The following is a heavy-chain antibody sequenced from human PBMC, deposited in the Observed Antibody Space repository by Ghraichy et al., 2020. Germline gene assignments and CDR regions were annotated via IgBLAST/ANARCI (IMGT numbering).Heavy chain of an antibody. J-gene: IGHJ6*02. CDR2: ITSSGRTI. CDR3: ARGSTVVRCFYYDGMDV. V-gene: IGHV3-48*02. D-gene: IGHD4-23*01. Sequence: GGSLRLSCVGSGFTISSYTMNWVRQSPGEGLEWVSYITSSGRTIFYADSVKGRFTISRDNAQNSLYLQMNSLRDEDTAVYYCARGSTVVRCFYYDGMDVWGQGTTVTVSS. CDR1: GFTISSYT.